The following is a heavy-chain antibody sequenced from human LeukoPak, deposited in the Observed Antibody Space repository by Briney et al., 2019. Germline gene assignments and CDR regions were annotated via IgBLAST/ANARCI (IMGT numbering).Heavy chain of an antibody. V-gene: IGHV4-59*01. CDR3: ARVRGTTVVTWAFDI. D-gene: IGHD4-23*01. CDR2: IYYSGST. J-gene: IGHJ3*02. CDR1: GGSISSYY. Sequence: SETLSLTCTVSGGSISSYYWSWIRQPPGKGLEWIGYIYYSGSTNYNPSLKSRVTISVDTSKNQFSLKLSSVTAADTAVYYCARVRGTTVVTWAFDIWGQGTMVTASS.